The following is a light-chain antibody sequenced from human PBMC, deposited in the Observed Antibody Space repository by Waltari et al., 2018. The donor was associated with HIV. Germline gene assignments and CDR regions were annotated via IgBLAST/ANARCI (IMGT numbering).Light chain of an antibody. V-gene: IGLV2-14*01. CDR2: GVD. Sequence: QSVLTQPASMSGSPGQSITISCTGSSLDIGLSDFVSWYKHLPNPAPQLIIYGVDRRPPGITSRFSASKSGDVASLTISGLQAEDEADYYCTSHTLTRVLVFGGGTRLTVL. J-gene: IGLJ3*02. CDR1: SLDIGLSDF. CDR3: TSHTLTRVLV.